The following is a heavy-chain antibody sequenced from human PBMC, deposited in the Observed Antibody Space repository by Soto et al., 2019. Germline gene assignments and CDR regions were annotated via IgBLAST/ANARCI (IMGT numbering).Heavy chain of an antibody. D-gene: IGHD1-1*01. CDR2: IMPVFRRP. J-gene: IGHJ6*02. Sequence: QVQLVQSGAEVKKPGSSVKVSCKASGGTFRTSAFSWVRQAPGQGLEWVGGIMPVFRRPKYAQHFQDRVTITADESTSTADMELNSLRSDDTAVYYCARDKDRLQLGGNYYFILDVWGQGTAVTVSS. CDR1: GGTFRTSA. V-gene: IGHV1-69*12. CDR3: ARDKDRLQLGGNYYFILDV.